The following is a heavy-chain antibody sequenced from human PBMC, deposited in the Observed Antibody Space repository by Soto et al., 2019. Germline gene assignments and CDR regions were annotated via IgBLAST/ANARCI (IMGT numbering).Heavy chain of an antibody. CDR1: GFTFRSYA. CDR2: ISGSGDST. V-gene: IGHV3-23*01. Sequence: PGGSLRLSCAASGFTFRSYAMTWVRQAPGKGLEWVSAISGSGDSTYYADSVKGRFTISRDNSKNTLYLQMNSLRAEDTAVYYCAKGSCSSTCYFDYWGQGTLVTVSS. J-gene: IGHJ4*02. CDR3: AKGSCSSTCYFDY. D-gene: IGHD6-13*01.